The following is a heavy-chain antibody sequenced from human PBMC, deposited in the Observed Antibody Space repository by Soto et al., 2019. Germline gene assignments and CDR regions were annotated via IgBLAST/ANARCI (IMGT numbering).Heavy chain of an antibody. CDR1: GGSISSGDYY. J-gene: IGHJ4*02. Sequence: PSETLSLTCTVSGGSISSGDYYWSWIRQPPGKGLEWIGYISNSGSTFYNPSLKSRLTISVDTSKNQSSLKLSSVTAADTAVYYCASRVVDAGYFDYWGQGTLVTVSS. V-gene: IGHV4-30-4*01. CDR2: ISNSGST. CDR3: ASRVVDAGYFDY. D-gene: IGHD2-15*01.